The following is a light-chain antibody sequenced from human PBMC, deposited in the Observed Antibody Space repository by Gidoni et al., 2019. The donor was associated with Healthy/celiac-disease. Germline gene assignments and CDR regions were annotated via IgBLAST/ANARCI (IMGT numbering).Light chain of an antibody. J-gene: IGKJ1*01. V-gene: IGKV4-1*01. CDR1: QRVLYSSNNKNY. CDR3: QQYSSTPWT. Sequence: DIVLTQSPDSLAVALGERATINCKSSQRVLYSSNNKNYLAWYQQKPGQPPKLLMYWASTRESGVPDRFSGSGSGTDFTLTISSLQAEDVAVYYCQQYSSTPWTFGQGTKVKIK. CDR2: WAS.